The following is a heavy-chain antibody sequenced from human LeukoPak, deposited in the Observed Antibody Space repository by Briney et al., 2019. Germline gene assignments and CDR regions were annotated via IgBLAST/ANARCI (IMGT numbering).Heavy chain of an antibody. CDR3: ASRLEWPEAFDI. Sequence: SETLSLTCAVSGGSISSSNWWSWVRQPPGKGLEWIGEIYHSGSTNYNPSLKSRVTISVDKSKNQFSLKLSSVTAADTAVYYCASRLEWPEAFDIWGQGTMVTVSS. V-gene: IGHV4-4*02. J-gene: IGHJ3*02. CDR2: IYHSGST. CDR1: GGSISSSNW. D-gene: IGHD3-3*01.